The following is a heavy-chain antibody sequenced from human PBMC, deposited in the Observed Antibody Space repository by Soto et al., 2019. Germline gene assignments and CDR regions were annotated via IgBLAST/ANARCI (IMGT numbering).Heavy chain of an antibody. V-gene: IGHV3-64*01. J-gene: IGHJ3*02. CDR2: ISSNGGST. CDR1: GFTFSRYA. CDR3: ARVPRSHAFDI. Sequence: GSLRLSCAASGFTFSRYAMHWVRQAPGKGLEYVSAISSNGGSTYYANSVKGRFTISRDNSKNTLYLQMGSLRAEDMAVYYCARVPRSHAFDIWGQGTMVTVSS.